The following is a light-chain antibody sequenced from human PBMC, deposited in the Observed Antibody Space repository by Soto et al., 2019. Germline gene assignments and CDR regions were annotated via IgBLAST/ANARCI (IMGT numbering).Light chain of an antibody. CDR2: GVS. CDR1: QPVSSNF. V-gene: IGKV3-20*01. CDR3: QQYANSPIT. Sequence: ESVLTQSPGTLSLSPGESAALSCRASQPVSSNFLAWYQQKPGQAPRLLIYGVSSRASGIPDRFFGSGSGTDFTLTINRLEPEDFAVYYCQQYANSPITFGQGTRLEI. J-gene: IGKJ5*01.